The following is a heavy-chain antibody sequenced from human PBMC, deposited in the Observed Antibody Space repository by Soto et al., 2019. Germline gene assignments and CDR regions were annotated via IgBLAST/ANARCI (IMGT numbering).Heavy chain of an antibody. D-gene: IGHD5-12*01. CDR3: ATGGKRWLHLGYFDS. Sequence: SETLSLTCAVYGGSFSGYYWSWIRQPPGKGLEWIGEINHSGSTNYKSSLKSRVIISLDRPKNRFSLKLSSVTAADTAVYYCATGGKRWLHLGYFDSWGQGTLVTVSS. J-gene: IGHJ4*02. V-gene: IGHV4-34*01. CDR2: INHSGST. CDR1: GGSFSGYY.